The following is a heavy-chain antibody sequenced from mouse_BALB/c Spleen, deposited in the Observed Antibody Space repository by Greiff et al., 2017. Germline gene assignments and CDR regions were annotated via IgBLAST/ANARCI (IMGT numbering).Heavy chain of an antibody. V-gene: IGHV14-3*02. CDR3: ARNDGSPPFDY. J-gene: IGHJ2*01. CDR1: GFNIKDTY. D-gene: IGHD1-1*01. Sequence: EVQLQQSGAELVKPGASVKLSCTASGFNIKDTYMHWVKQRPEQGLEWIGRIDPANGNTKYDPKFQGKATITADTSSNTAYLQLSSLTSEDTAFYYCARNDGSPPFDYWGQGTTLTVSS. CDR2: IDPANGNT.